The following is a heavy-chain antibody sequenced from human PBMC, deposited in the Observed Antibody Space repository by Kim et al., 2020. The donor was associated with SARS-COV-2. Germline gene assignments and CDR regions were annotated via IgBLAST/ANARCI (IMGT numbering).Heavy chain of an antibody. J-gene: IGHJ3*02. CDR2: VYFSGTT. CDR3: ARAHCAGGTCYRDAFD. Sequence: SETLSLTCTVSGAPIIRGDYYWTWIHQPPGKGLEWIGYVYFSGTTWYNPSLKSRVSISIDTAKNQFSLKLTSVSAADTAMYYCARAHCAGGTCYRDAFD. V-gene: IGHV4-30-4*01. CDR1: GAPIIRGDYY. D-gene: IGHD2-15*01.